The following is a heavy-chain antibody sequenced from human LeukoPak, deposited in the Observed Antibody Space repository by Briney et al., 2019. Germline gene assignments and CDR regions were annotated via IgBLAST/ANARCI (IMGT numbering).Heavy chain of an antibody. CDR3: TTLYCSSNSCYHYHYYMDV. V-gene: IGHV3-15*01. Sequence: PGGSLRLSCAASGFTFDNAWMSWVRQAPGKGLEWVGRMKDKTDGGTVDYAAPVKGRFTISRDDSKNTLFLQMNSLKTEDTAVYFCTTLYCSSNSCYHYHYYMDVWGQRTTVTVSS. CDR1: GFTFDNAW. J-gene: IGHJ6*03. D-gene: IGHD2-2*01. CDR2: MKDKTDGGTV.